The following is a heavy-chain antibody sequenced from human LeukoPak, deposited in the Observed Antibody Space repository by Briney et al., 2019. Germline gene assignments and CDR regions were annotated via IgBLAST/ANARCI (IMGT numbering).Heavy chain of an antibody. D-gene: IGHD3/OR15-3a*01. CDR3: AKASTYYDFWRQFDY. CDR2: ISGSAGTT. J-gene: IGHJ4*02. Sequence: PGGSLRLSCAASGFTFSSYWMSWVRQAPGKGLEWVSAISGSAGTTYYADSVKGRFTISRDNSKNTLYLQMHSLRAEDTAVYYCAKASTYYDFWRQFDYWGQGTLVTVSS. V-gene: IGHV3-23*01. CDR1: GFTFSSYW.